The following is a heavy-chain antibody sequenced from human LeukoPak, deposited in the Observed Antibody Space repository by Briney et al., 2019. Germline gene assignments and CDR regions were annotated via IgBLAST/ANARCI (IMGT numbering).Heavy chain of an antibody. V-gene: IGHV4-59*01. J-gene: IGHJ3*01. CDR3: ASLTMTTY. CDR2: IYYSGST. Sequence: PSETLSLTCTVSGGSISSYYWSWIRQPPGKGLEWIGYIYYSGSTNYNPSLKSRVTISVDTSKNQFSLKLSSVTAADTAVYYCASLTMTTYWGQGTMVTVSS. CDR1: GGSISSYY. D-gene: IGHD3-22*01.